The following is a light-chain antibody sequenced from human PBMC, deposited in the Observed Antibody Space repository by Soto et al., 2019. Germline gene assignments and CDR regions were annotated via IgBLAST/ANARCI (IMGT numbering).Light chain of an antibody. CDR3: QQYYSAPLT. CDR2: WAS. Sequence: DIVMTQSPDSLAVSLGERATVNCKSSQSVLYTPDNKNYFDWYQQKPGQPPKLLINWASTRESGVTDRFSGSGSGTDFTLTISSLQAEDVAVYYCQQYYSAPLTFGGGTKVEI. V-gene: IGKV4-1*01. J-gene: IGKJ4*01. CDR1: QSVLYTPDNKNY.